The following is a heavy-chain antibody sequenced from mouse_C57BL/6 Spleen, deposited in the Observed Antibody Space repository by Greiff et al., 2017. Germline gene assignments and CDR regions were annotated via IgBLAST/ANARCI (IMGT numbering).Heavy chain of an antibody. D-gene: IGHD2-4*01. V-gene: IGHV5-6*01. Sequence: EVKLVESGGDLVKPGGSLKLSCAASGFTFSSYGMSWVRQTPDKRLEWVATISSGGSYTYYPDSVKGRFTISRDNAKNTLYLQMSSLKSEETAMYYCARHGDYDYDPGWLAYWGQGTLVTVSA. CDR1: GFTFSSYG. CDR3: ARHGDYDYDPGWLAY. J-gene: IGHJ3*01. CDR2: ISSGGSYT.